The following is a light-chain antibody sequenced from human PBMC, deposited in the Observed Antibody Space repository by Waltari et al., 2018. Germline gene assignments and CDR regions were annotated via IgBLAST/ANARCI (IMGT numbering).Light chain of an antibody. CDR2: DDR. J-gene: IGLJ1*01. CDR1: NIGRKS. V-gene: IGLV3-21*04. CDR3: QVWDSRSDHLYV. Sequence: SYVLTQPPSVSAAPGKAARITCGGNNIGRKSVPWYQQKPGQAPVLVIYDDRDRPSGIPERFSGSNSGDTATLTISRVEAGDEADYYCQVWDSRSDHLYVFGTGTKVTVL.